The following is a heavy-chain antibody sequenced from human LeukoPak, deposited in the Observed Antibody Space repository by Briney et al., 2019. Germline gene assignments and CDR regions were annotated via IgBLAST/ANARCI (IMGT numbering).Heavy chain of an antibody. Sequence: PSETLSLTCTVSGGSISSYYWSWIRQPPGKGLEWIGSIYYSGSTYYNPSLKSRVTISVDTSKNQFSLKLSSVTAADTAVYYCARCIAVAVGDYWGQGTLVTVSS. J-gene: IGHJ4*02. CDR1: GGSISSYY. CDR3: ARCIAVAVGDY. CDR2: IYYSGST. D-gene: IGHD6-19*01. V-gene: IGHV4-39*01.